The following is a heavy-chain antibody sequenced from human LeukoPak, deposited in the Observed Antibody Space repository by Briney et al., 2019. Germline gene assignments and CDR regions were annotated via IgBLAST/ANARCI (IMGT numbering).Heavy chain of an antibody. J-gene: IGHJ4*02. V-gene: IGHV3-53*01. CDR3: AREEGGKLGIDYYFDY. D-gene: IGHD7-27*01. CDR1: GFTVSSNS. CDR2: IYSDNT. Sequence: PGGSLRLSCTVSGFTVSSNSMSWVRQAPGKGLEWVSFIYSDNTHYSDSVKGRFTISRDNSKNTLYLQMNSLRAEDTAAYYCAREEGGKLGIDYYFDYWGQGILVTVSS.